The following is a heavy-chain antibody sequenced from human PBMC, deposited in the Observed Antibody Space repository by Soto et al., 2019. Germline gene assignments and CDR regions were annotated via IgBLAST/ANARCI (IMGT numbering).Heavy chain of an antibody. Sequence: PGGSLRLSCAASGFTFSSYSMHWVRQAPGKGLEWVSSISSSSSYIYYADSVKGRFTISRDNAKNSLYLQMNSLRAEDTAVYYCARVGYLFGELQAWGQGTLVTVSS. V-gene: IGHV3-21*01. CDR1: GFTFSSYS. D-gene: IGHD3-10*02. CDR2: ISSSSSYI. J-gene: IGHJ5*02. CDR3: ARVGYLFGELQA.